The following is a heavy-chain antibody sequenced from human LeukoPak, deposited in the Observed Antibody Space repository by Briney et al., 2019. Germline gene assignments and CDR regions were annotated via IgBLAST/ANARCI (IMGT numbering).Heavy chain of an antibody. CDR1: GGSISSYY. V-gene: IGHV4-4*07. CDR3: ARDRGTWNDDGFDY. J-gene: IGHJ4*02. Sequence: SETLSLTCAVSGGSISSYYWSWIRQPAGKGLEWIGRIYISGSTNYNPSLKGRVTMSVDTSKNQFSLKLSSVTAADTAVYYCARDRGTWNDDGFDYWGQGTLVTVSS. D-gene: IGHD1-1*01. CDR2: IYISGST.